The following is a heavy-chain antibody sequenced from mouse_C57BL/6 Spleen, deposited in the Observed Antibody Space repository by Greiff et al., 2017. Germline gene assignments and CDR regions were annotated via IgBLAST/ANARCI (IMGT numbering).Heavy chain of an antibody. V-gene: IGHV1-69*01. Sequence: VQLQQPGAELVMPGASVKLSCKASGYTFTSYWMHWVKQRPGQGLEWIGEIDPSDSYTNYNQKFKGKSTLTVDKSSSTAYMQLSSLTAEDSAVYYCARPPSNYYGTAWFAYWGQGTLVTVSA. CDR2: IDPSDSYT. CDR1: GYTFTSYW. CDR3: ARPPSNYYGTAWFAY. D-gene: IGHD1-1*01. J-gene: IGHJ3*01.